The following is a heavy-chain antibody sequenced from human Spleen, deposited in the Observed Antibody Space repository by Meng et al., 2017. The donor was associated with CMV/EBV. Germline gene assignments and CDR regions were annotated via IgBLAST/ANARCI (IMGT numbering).Heavy chain of an antibody. J-gene: IGHJ4*02. Sequence: GGSLRLSCAASGFNLDDYGMSWVRQAPGKGLEWVSGMSWNGAGTGYADSVKGRFTISRDNAKNSLYLQMNSLRAEDTAVYYCAKDDYGGSTFDYWGQGTLVTVSS. D-gene: IGHD4-23*01. CDR3: AKDDYGGSTFDY. CDR2: MSWNGAGT. CDR1: GFNLDDYG. V-gene: IGHV3-20*04.